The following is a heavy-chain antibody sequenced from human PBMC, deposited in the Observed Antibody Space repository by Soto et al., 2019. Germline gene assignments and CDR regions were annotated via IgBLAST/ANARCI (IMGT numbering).Heavy chain of an antibody. J-gene: IGHJ4*02. V-gene: IGHV4-31*03. D-gene: IGHD4-17*01. CDR3: ARSPEATVTAFDY. Sequence: QVQLQESGPGLVKPSQTLPLTCTVSGGSISSGGYYWSWIRQHPGKGLEWFGYIYYSGSTYYNPSLRSRVSXSXDXXKNQFSLKLSSVTAADTAVYYCARSPEATVTAFDYWGQGTLVTVSS. CDR1: GGSISSGGYY. CDR2: IYYSGST.